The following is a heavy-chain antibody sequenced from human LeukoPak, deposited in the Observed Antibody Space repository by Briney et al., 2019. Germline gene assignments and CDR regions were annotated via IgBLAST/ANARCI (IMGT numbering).Heavy chain of an antibody. J-gene: IGHJ4*02. CDR3: AKEMGPFIHGDY. Sequence: PGRSLRLSCAASGFTFSSFAMHWVRQDPGKGLEWVAVISNDGIHQFYADSVKGRFTISRDNSKNTLYLQMNSLRTEDTALYYCAKEMGPFIHGDYWGQGTVVTVSS. CDR1: GFTFSSFA. CDR2: ISNDGIHQ. V-gene: IGHV3-30*18. D-gene: IGHD2-8*01.